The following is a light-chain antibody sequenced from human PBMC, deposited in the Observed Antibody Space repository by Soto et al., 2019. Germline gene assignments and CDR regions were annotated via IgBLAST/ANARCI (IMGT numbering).Light chain of an antibody. V-gene: IGLV1-51*01. CDR2: DTN. CDR1: SSNIGKSY. CDR3: GTWDTSLSAVV. Sequence: QSVLTQPPSVSAAPGQKVTISCSGNSSNIGKSYVSWYQHLPGAAPKLLIYDTNKRPSGSPDRCSGSKSGTSATLGITGLQSGDEVDFFCGTWDTSLSAVVFGGGTKVT. J-gene: IGLJ3*02.